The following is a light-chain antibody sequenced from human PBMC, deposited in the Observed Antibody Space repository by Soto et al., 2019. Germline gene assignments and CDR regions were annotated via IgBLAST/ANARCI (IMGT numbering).Light chain of an antibody. J-gene: IGKJ1*01. Sequence: EVVMTQSPVTLSVSPGEGATLSCRASQSVNTNLAWYQQKLGQPPRLLIYGASTMATGIPGRFSGSGSGPEFTLTISILQSEDFAVYYCQQYNNWPPWTFGQGTRVERK. CDR2: GAS. V-gene: IGKV3-15*01. CDR1: QSVNTN. CDR3: QQYNNWPPWT.